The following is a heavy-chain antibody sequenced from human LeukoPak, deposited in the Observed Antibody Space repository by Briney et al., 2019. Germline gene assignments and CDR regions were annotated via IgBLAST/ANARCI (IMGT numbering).Heavy chain of an antibody. CDR1: GGSISSYY. CDR3: ARDRLVGAFDI. J-gene: IGHJ3*02. V-gene: IGHV4-59*01. Sequence: SETLSLTCTVSGGSISSYYWSWIRQPPGKGLEWIGYIYYSGSTNYNPSLKSRVTISVDTSKNQFSPKLSSVTAADTAVYYCARDRLVGAFDIWGQGTMVTVSS. CDR2: IYYSGST.